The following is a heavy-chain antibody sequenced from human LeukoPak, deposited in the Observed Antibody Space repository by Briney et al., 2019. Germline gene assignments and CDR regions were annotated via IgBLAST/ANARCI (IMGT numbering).Heavy chain of an antibody. Sequence: GGSLRLSCAASGFTFSNAWMSWVRQTPGKGLEWVSYISSSSTIYYADSVKGRFTISRDNAQNSLYLQMNSLRAEDTAVYYCARGYSSGRSAVDYWGQGALVTVSS. CDR1: GFTFSNAW. J-gene: IGHJ4*02. CDR3: ARGYSSGRSAVDY. CDR2: ISSSSTI. V-gene: IGHV3-69-1*01. D-gene: IGHD6-19*01.